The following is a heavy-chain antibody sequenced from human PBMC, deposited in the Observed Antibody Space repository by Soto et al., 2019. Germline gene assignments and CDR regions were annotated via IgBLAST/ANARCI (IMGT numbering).Heavy chain of an antibody. J-gene: IGHJ4*02. V-gene: IGHV3-30*03. Sequence: QVQLVESGGGVVQPGRSLRLSCAASGFTFSSYGMHWVRQAPCKGLEWVAIISYDGSSKYYADSVKGRFTISRDDSKNTPYLQMSSLRAEDTAVYYCARDRSSSWSIDYWGQGTLVTVSS. CDR2: ISYDGSSK. D-gene: IGHD6-13*01. CDR1: GFTFSSYG. CDR3: ARDRSSSWSIDY.